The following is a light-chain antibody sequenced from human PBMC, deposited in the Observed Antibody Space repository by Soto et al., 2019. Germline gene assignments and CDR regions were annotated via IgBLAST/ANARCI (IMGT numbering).Light chain of an antibody. CDR3: SSYAGSNIL. CDR2: EVS. Sequence: QSVLTQPPSASGSPGQSVTISCTGTSSDVGGYDYVSWYQQEPGKAPKVMIYEVSQRPSGVPDRYSGSKSGNTAFLTVSGLQADDEAVYYCSSYAGSNILFGGGTKVTVL. CDR1: SSDVGGYDY. V-gene: IGLV2-8*01. J-gene: IGLJ2*01.